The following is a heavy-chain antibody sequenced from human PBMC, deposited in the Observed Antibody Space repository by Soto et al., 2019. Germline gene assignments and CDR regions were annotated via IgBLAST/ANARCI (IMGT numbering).Heavy chain of an antibody. CDR1: GYTFTSYY. J-gene: IGHJ3*02. V-gene: IGHV1-46*03. CDR2: INPSGGST. CDR3: ARVTSGWYRGGAFDI. Sequence: ASVKVSCKASGYTFTSYYMHWVRQAPGQGLEWMGIINPSGGSTSYAQKFQGRVTMTRDTSTSTVYMELSSLRSEDTAVYYCARVTSGWYRGGAFDIWGQGTMVTV. D-gene: IGHD6-19*01.